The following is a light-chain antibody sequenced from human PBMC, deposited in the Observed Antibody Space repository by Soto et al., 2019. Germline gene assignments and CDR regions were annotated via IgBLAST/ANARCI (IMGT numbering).Light chain of an antibody. CDR3: QQSYSTPYT. CDR2: ATS. Sequence: IQMTQSPSFLSASLGDRVTITCRASQTISSFLYWYQQRPGKAPKLLIYATSNLHSGVPSRFSGAGSGTDFTLTINSLQPEDFATYYCQQSYSTPYTFGQGTKL. CDR1: QTISSF. V-gene: IGKV1-39*01. J-gene: IGKJ2*01.